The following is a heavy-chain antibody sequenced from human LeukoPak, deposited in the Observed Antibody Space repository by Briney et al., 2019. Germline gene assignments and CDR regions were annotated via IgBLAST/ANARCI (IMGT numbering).Heavy chain of an antibody. CDR1: GGSISSYY. Sequence: PSETLSLTCTVSGGSISSYYWSWIRQPPGKGLEWIGYIYYSGSTNYNPSLKSRVTISVDTSKNQFSLKLSSMTAADTAVYYCARQYSSGWYRWFDPWGRGTLVTVSS. CDR2: IYYSGST. CDR3: ARQYSSGWYRWFDP. V-gene: IGHV4-59*01. J-gene: IGHJ5*02. D-gene: IGHD6-19*01.